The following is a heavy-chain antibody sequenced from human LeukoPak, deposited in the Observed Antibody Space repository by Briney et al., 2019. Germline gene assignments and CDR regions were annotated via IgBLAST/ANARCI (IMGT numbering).Heavy chain of an antibody. V-gene: IGHV1-24*01. CDR3: ARVVIFGTRSFDP. Sequence: ASVKVSCKVSGYTLTELSMHWVRQAPGKGLEWMGGFDPEDGETIYAQKFQGRVTMTEDTSTDTAYMELRSLRSDDTAVYCCARVVIFGTRSFDPWGQGTLVTVSS. D-gene: IGHD3/OR15-3a*01. J-gene: IGHJ5*02. CDR1: GYTLTELS. CDR2: FDPEDGET.